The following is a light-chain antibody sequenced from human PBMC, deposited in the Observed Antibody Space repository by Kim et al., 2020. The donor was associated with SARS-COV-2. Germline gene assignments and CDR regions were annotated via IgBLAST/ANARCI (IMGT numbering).Light chain of an antibody. Sequence: VSPGRTATLTCSGCNLEEKYSSWYQQKPGQSPFLVIYHDNMRPSGIPERFSGSNSGNTATLTISGTQALDEADYYCQAWDSKTNHVFGTGTKVTVL. CDR2: HDN. V-gene: IGLV3-1*01. J-gene: IGLJ1*01. CDR1: NLEEKY. CDR3: QAWDSKTNHV.